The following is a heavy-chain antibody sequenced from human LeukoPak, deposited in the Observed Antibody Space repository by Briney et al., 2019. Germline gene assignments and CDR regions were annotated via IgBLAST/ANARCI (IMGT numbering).Heavy chain of an antibody. CDR3: ARDHDFWSGYFDY. Sequence: SEALSLTCTVSGGSISSYYWSWIRQPPGKGLEWIGYIYYSGSTNYNPSLKSRVTISVDTSKNQFSLKLSSVTAADTAVYYCARDHDFWSGYFDYWGQGALVTVSS. V-gene: IGHV4-59*13. J-gene: IGHJ4*02. CDR1: GGSISSYY. D-gene: IGHD3-3*01. CDR2: IYYSGST.